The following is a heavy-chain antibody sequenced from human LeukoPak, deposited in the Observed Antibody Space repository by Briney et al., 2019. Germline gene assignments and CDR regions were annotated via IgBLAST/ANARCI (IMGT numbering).Heavy chain of an antibody. J-gene: IGHJ4*02. Sequence: PSETLSLTCAVYGGSFSGYYWSWIRQPLGKGLEWIGEINHSGSTNYNPSLKSRVTISVDTSKNQFSLKLSSVTAADTAVYYCAGERITFGGDYWGQGTLVTVSS. CDR1: GGSFSGYY. V-gene: IGHV4-34*01. D-gene: IGHD3-16*01. CDR3: AGERITFGGDY. CDR2: INHSGST.